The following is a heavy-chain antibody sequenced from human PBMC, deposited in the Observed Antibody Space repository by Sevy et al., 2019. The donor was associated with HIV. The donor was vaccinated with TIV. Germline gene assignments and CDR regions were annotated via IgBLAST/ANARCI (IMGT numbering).Heavy chain of an antibody. J-gene: IGHJ4*02. CDR3: ARAIGLGY. V-gene: IGHV3-7*01. CDR2: IKQDGSER. Sequence: LSLTCAASGFNFSSYWMSWVRQAPGRGLEWVANIKQDGSERYYVDSVKGRFTISRDNAKNSLYMQMNSLRAEDTAVYYCARAIGLGYWGLGTLVTVSS. CDR1: GFNFSSYW. D-gene: IGHD3-16*01.